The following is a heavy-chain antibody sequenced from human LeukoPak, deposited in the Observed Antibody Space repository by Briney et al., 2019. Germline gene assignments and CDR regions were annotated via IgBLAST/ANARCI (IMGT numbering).Heavy chain of an antibody. Sequence: GASVKVSCKASGYTFNTYGITWVRQAPGQGLEWMGWINPNSGGTNYAQKFQGRVTMTRDTSISTAYMELSRLRSDDTAVYYCARGPPSRVTAILEFDYWGQGTLVTVSS. J-gene: IGHJ4*02. D-gene: IGHD2-21*02. CDR3: ARGPPSRVTAILEFDY. V-gene: IGHV1-2*02. CDR1: GYTFNTYG. CDR2: INPNSGGT.